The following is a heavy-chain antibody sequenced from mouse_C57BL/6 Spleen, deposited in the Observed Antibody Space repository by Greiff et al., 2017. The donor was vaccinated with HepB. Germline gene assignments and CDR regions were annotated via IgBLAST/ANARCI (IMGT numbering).Heavy chain of an antibody. D-gene: IGHD1-1*01. CDR2: IDPNSGGT. J-gene: IGHJ2*01. V-gene: IGHV1-72*01. CDR3: ASEEWDYYGSSLYYFDY. CDR1: GYTFTSYW. Sequence: VQLQQPGAELVKPGASVKLSCKASGYTFTSYWMHWVKQRPGRGLEWIGRIDPNSGGTKYNEKFKSKATLTVDKPSSTAYMQLSSLTSEDSAVYYCASEEWDYYGSSLYYFDYWGQGTTLTVSS.